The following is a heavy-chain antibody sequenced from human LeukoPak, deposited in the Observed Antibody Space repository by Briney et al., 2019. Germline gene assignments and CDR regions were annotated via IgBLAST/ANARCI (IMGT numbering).Heavy chain of an antibody. V-gene: IGHV3-30-3*01. CDR1: GFTFSSYG. Sequence: GGSLRLSCAASGFTFSSYGMHWVRQAPGKGLEWVAVISYDGSNKYYADSVKGRFTISRDNSKNTLYLQMNSLRAEDTAVYYCARDRSSPSGDFDYWGQGTLVTVSS. D-gene: IGHD6-25*01. J-gene: IGHJ4*02. CDR3: ARDRSSPSGDFDY. CDR2: ISYDGSNK.